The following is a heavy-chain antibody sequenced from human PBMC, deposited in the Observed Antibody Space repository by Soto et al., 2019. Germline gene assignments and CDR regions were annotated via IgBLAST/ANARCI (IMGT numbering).Heavy chain of an antibody. J-gene: IGHJ6*02. Sequence: SETLSLTCAVYGGPFSGYYWSWIRQPPGKGLEWIGEINHSGSTNYNPSLKSRVTISVDTSKNQFSLKLSSVTAADTAVYYCARRSSSWYRRYYYYYYGMDVWGQGTTVTVS. CDR2: INHSGST. V-gene: IGHV4-34*01. D-gene: IGHD6-13*01. CDR3: ARRSSSWYRRYYYYYYGMDV. CDR1: GGPFSGYY.